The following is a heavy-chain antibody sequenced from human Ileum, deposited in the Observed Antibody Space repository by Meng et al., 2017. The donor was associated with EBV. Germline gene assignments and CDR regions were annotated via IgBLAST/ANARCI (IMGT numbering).Heavy chain of an antibody. CDR2: TYYRSKWNT. Sequence: QVQLQQSGPGLLKPSQTLSPTCAISGDSVSSISGAWNWIRQSPSRGLEWLGRTYYRSKWNTDYAESVSSRITISPDTSKNQFSLQLNSVTPEDTAVYYCARGSYYFDSWGQGTLVTVSS. J-gene: IGHJ4*02. V-gene: IGHV6-1*01. D-gene: IGHD1-26*01. CDR1: GDSVSSISGA. CDR3: ARGSYYFDS.